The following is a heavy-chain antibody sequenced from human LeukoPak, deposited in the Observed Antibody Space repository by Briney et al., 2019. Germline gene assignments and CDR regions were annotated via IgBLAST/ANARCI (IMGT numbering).Heavy chain of an antibody. CDR1: GGSTSSYY. CDR2: IYYSGST. CDR3: ARHSSMTYDY. V-gene: IGHV4-59*08. J-gene: IGHJ4*02. Sequence: SETLSLTCTVSGGSTSSYYWSWIRQPPGKGLEWIGYIYYSGSTNYNPSLKSRVTISVDTSKNQFSLKLSSVTAADTAVYYCARHSSMTYDYWGQGTLVTVSS.